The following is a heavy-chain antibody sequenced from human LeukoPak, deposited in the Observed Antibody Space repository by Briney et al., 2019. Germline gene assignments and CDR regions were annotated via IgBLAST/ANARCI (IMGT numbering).Heavy chain of an antibody. J-gene: IGHJ3*02. CDR2: MNPNSGNT. CDR3: AKRYGSYYRAFDI. CDR1: GYTFTSYD. V-gene: IGHV1-8*01. Sequence: ASVKVSCKASGYTFTSYDINWVRQATGQGLEWMGWMNPNSGNTGYAQKFQGRVIMTRNTSISTAYMELSSLRSEDTAVYYCAKRYGSYYRAFDIWGQGTMVTVSS. D-gene: IGHD1-26*01.